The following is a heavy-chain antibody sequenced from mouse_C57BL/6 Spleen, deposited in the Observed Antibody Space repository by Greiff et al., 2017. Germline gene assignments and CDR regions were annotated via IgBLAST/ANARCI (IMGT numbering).Heavy chain of an antibody. CDR1: GYTFTSYW. Sequence: QVQLQQPGAELVKPGASVKLSCKASGYTFTSYWMHWVQQRPGQGLEWIGMIRPNSGSTNYNAKFKSKATLTVDKSSSTAYMQRSSLTSEDSALYYGARGDDYDDVPYAMDYWGQGTSVTVSS. D-gene: IGHD2-4*01. CDR2: IRPNSGST. J-gene: IGHJ4*01. V-gene: IGHV1-64*01. CDR3: ARGDDYDDVPYAMDY.